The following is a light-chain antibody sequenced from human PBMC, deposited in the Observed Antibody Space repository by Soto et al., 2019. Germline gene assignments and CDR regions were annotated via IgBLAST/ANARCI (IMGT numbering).Light chain of an antibody. V-gene: IGKV3-20*01. CDR1: QTVSNSY. CDR2: GAS. J-gene: IGKJ2*01. Sequence: EIVLTQSPGTLSLSPGERATLSCRASQTVSNSYLAWYQQKPGQTPRLLIYGASSRATGLPDRFSGSGSGTDFTLTISRVAPEDFAVYYCQQYGRAPYTFGQGTKLEIK. CDR3: QQYGRAPYT.